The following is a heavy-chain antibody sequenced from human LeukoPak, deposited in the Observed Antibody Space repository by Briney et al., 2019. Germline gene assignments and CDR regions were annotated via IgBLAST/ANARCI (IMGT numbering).Heavy chain of an antibody. CDR1: GYTLTELS. D-gene: IGHD3-9*01. J-gene: IGHJ6*03. Sequence: SVKVSCKVSGYTLTELSMHWVRQAPGKGLEWMGGIIPIFGTANYAQKFQGRVTITTDESTSTAYMELSSLRSEDTAVYYCARDINDILTGYYYYYYMDVWGKGTTVTVSS. CDR3: ARDINDILTGYYYYYYMDV. V-gene: IGHV1-69*05. CDR2: IIPIFGTA.